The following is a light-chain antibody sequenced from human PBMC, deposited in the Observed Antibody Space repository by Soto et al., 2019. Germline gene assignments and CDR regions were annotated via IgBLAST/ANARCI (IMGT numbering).Light chain of an antibody. Sequence: SALTQPASVSGSPGQPNTINCTGTSSDVGGYNYVSWYQQHPGKAPKLMIYDVSNRPSGVSNRFSGSKSGNTASLTISGLQAEDEADYYCSSYTSSSTPYVFGTGTKVTVL. J-gene: IGLJ1*01. V-gene: IGLV2-14*01. CDR3: SSYTSSSTPYV. CDR1: SSDVGGYNY. CDR2: DVS.